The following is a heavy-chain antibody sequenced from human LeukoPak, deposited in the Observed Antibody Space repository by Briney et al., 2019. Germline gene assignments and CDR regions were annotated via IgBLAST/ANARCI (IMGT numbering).Heavy chain of an antibody. Sequence: GGSLRLSCAASGFTFSTYAMTWVRQAPGKGLEWVSLISGTGGSTYYADSVKGRFTISRDNSKNTLYLQMNSLRAEDTAVYYCARDSAGATTDYYYYMDVWGKGTTVTVSS. CDR1: GFTFSTYA. J-gene: IGHJ6*03. V-gene: IGHV3-23*01. D-gene: IGHD1-26*01. CDR2: ISGTGGST. CDR3: ARDSAGATTDYYYYMDV.